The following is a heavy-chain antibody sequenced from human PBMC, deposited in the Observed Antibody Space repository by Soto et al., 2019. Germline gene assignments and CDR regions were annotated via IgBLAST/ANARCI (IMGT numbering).Heavy chain of an antibody. D-gene: IGHD6-19*01. CDR3: ARVFPRYSSGTRGWFAP. CDR2: MNPNSGNT. J-gene: IGHJ5*02. Sequence: QVQLVQSGAEVKKPGASVKVSCKASGYTFTSYDINWVRQATGQGLEWMGWMNPNSGNTGYAQKFQGRVTMTRNTSISTAYMELSSVRSEDTAVYYCARVFPRYSSGTRGWFAPWGQGTLVTVSS. V-gene: IGHV1-8*01. CDR1: GYTFTSYD.